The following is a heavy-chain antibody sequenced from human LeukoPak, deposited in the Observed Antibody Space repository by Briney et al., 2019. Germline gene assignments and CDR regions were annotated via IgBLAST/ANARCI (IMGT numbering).Heavy chain of an antibody. J-gene: IGHJ4*02. Sequence: GVSLRLSCAASGFTFSSYGMHWVRQAPGKGLEWVAFIRYDGSNKYYADSVKGRFTISRDNSKNTLYLQMNSLRAEDTAVYYCAKDFFYGSGSYGYWGQGTLVTVSS. CDR3: AKDFFYGSGSYGY. CDR2: IRYDGSNK. CDR1: GFTFSSYG. D-gene: IGHD3-10*01. V-gene: IGHV3-30*02.